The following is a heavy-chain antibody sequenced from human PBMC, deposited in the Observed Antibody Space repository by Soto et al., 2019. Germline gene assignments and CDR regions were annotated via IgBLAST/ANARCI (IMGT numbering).Heavy chain of an antibody. J-gene: IGHJ5*02. CDR1: GFTFSNYA. CDR2: ISDSGGST. V-gene: IGHV3-23*01. D-gene: IGHD6-19*01. CDR3: AKQRSEGYSSGWFDP. Sequence: PGGSLRLSCAASGFTFSNYAMNWVRQAPGKGLEWVSSISDSGGSTYYADSVKGRFTISRDDSKNTLYLQMNSLRAEDTAVYYCAKQRSEGYSSGWFDPWGQGTLVTVSS.